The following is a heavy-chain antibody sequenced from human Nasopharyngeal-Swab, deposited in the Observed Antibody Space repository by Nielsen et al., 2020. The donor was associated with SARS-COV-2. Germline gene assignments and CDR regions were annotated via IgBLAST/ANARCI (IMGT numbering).Heavy chain of an antibody. CDR3: AKDGSSTPTY. D-gene: IGHD6-13*01. V-gene: IGHV3-23*03. CDR1: GFTFSNYA. J-gene: IGHJ4*02. CDR2: IYSGGNST. Sequence: GESLKISCAASGFTFSNYAMSWVRQAPGKGLEWVSVIYSGGNSTYYADSVKGRFAISRDNSKNTVFLQMNSLRADDTAVYYCAKDGSSTPTYWGQGTLVSVSS.